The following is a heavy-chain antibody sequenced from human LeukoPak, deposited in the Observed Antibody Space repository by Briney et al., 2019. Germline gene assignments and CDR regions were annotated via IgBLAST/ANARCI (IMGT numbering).Heavy chain of an antibody. CDR1: GFTFSSYS. CDR2: ISSSSSYI. V-gene: IGHV3-21*01. J-gene: IGHJ2*01. CDR3: ARDYSSGWAYGAWYFDL. D-gene: IGHD6-19*01. Sequence: GGSLRLSCAVSGFTFSSYSMNWVRQAPGKGLEWVSSISSSSSYIYYADSVKGRFTISRDNAKNSLYLQMNSLRAEDTAVYYCARDYSSGWAYGAWYFDLWGRGTLVTVSS.